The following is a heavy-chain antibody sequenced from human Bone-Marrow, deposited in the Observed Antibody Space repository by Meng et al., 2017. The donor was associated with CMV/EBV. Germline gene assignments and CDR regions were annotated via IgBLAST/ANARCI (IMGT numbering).Heavy chain of an antibody. CDR2: ISSSGSTI. V-gene: IGHV3-48*03. D-gene: IGHD6-19*01. CDR1: GFTFSSYE. J-gene: IGHJ4*02. CDR3: AKSTLAGPWGSFDY. Sequence: GESLKISCAASGFTFSSYEMNWVRQAPGKGLEWVSYISSSGSTIYYADSVKGRFTISRDNAKNSLYLQMNSLRAEDTAVYYCAKSTLAGPWGSFDYWGQRTLVTVSS.